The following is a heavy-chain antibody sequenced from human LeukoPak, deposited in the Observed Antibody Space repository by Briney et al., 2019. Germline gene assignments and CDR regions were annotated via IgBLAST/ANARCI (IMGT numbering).Heavy chain of an antibody. Sequence: SETLSLTCTVSGGSISSSSYYWGWIRQPPGKGLEWIGSIYYSGITYYNPSLKSRVTISVDTSKNQFSLKLSSVTAADTAVYYCARTANPYYDFWSGSADDAFDIWGQGTMVTVSS. CDR3: ARTANPYYDFWSGSADDAFDI. CDR2: IYYSGIT. J-gene: IGHJ3*02. V-gene: IGHV4-39*07. CDR1: GGSISSSSYY. D-gene: IGHD3-3*01.